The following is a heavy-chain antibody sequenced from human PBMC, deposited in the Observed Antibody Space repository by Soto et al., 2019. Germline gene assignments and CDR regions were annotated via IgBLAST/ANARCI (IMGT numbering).Heavy chain of an antibody. V-gene: IGHV3-48*01. Sequence: GSLRLSCAASGFTFSSYSMNWVRQAPGKGLEWVSYISSSSSTIYYADSVKGRVTISRDNAKNSLYLQMNSLRAADTAVYYCARDRWYFDYWGQGTLVTVSS. CDR1: GFTFSSYS. CDR2: ISSSSSTI. J-gene: IGHJ4*02. CDR3: ARDRWYFDY. D-gene: IGHD2-15*01.